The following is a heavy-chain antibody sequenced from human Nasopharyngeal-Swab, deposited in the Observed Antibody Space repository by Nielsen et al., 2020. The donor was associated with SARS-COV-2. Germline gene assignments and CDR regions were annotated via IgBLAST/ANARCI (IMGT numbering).Heavy chain of an antibody. J-gene: IGHJ4*02. D-gene: IGHD2-2*01. CDR2: IYYSGST. V-gene: IGHV4-39*01. CDR1: SGSISSSSYY. Sequence: SETLSLTCTVSSGSISSSSYYWGWIRQPPGKGLEWIGSIYYSGSTYYNPSLKSRVTISVDTSKNQFSLKLSSVTAADTAVYYCARRVGSTLDYWGQGTLVTVSS. CDR3: ARRVGSTLDY.